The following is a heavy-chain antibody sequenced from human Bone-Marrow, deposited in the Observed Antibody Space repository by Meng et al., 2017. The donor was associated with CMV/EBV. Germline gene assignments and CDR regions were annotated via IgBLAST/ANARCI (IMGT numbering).Heavy chain of an antibody. Sequence: KVSCKGSGYSFTNYWIGWVRQMHGKGLEWMGIIFPGDSDTRYSPSFQGQVTISADKSISTAYLQWSSLKASDTAMYYCARHGARTPPSYYYYGMDVWGQGTTVTVSS. V-gene: IGHV5-51*01. CDR2: IFPGDSDT. D-gene: IGHD6-6*01. CDR3: ARHGARTPPSYYYYGMDV. CDR1: GYSFTNYW. J-gene: IGHJ6*02.